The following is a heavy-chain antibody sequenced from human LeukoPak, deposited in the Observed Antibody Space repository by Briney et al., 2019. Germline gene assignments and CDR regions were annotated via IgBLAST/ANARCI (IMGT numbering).Heavy chain of an antibody. CDR3: ARGLWFGELSMGDY. CDR2: INWNGGST. V-gene: IGHV3-20*04. CDR1: GFTFDDYG. J-gene: IGHJ4*02. Sequence: GGSLRLSCAASGFTFDDYGMSWVRQAPGKGLEWVSGINWNGGSTGYADSVKGRFTISRDNAKNSLYLQMNSLRAEDTALYYCARGLWFGELSMGDYWGQGTLVTVSS. D-gene: IGHD3-10*01.